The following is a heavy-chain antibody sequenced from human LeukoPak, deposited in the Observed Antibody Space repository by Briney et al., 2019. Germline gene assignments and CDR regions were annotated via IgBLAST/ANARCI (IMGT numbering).Heavy chain of an antibody. D-gene: IGHD2-21*02. V-gene: IGHV3-23*01. J-gene: IGHJ4*02. Sequence: GGSLRLSCAASGFTFSSYAMSWVRQAPGKGLEWVSTISGDGDSTYYADSVKGRFTISRDNSKNTLFLQMNSLRAEDAAQYCCAKWISTLTAPIFDYWGQGTLVTASS. CDR3: AKWISTLTAPIFDY. CDR1: GFTFSSYA. CDR2: ISGDGDST.